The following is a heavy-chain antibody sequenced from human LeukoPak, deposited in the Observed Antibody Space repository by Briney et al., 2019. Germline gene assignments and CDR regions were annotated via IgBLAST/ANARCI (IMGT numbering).Heavy chain of an antibody. CDR1: GYTFTIYG. J-gene: IGHJ4*02. CDR2: ISAYNGNT. D-gene: IGHD3-16*02. Sequence: ASVTVSFTSSGYTFTIYGISRVRQAPGQGQEWKGWISAYNGNTNYAQKLQRRVTMTTDTSTSTAYMNLRTLRSDNTAVYYCARVYYNYVWGSYRPRGNYFDYWGQGTLVTVSS. V-gene: IGHV1-18*01. CDR3: ARVYYNYVWGSYRPRGNYFDY.